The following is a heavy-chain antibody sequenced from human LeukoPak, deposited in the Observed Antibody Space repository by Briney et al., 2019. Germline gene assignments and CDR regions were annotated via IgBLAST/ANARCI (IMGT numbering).Heavy chain of an antibody. Sequence: SVKVSCKASGYTFTGYYMHWVRQAPGQGLEWMGWINPNSGGTNYAQKFQGRVTMTRDTSISTAYMELSRLRSDDTAVYYCARDRYCSSTSCYQMNTGNWFDPWGQGTLVTVSS. CDR1: GYTFTGYY. CDR2: INPNSGGT. D-gene: IGHD2-2*01. V-gene: IGHV1-2*02. J-gene: IGHJ5*02. CDR3: ARDRYCSSTSCYQMNTGNWFDP.